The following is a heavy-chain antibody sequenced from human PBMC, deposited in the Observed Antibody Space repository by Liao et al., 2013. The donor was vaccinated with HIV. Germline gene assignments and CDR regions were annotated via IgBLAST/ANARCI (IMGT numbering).Heavy chain of an antibody. CDR3: ARLYVGQDYDMLTGYYLWSV. Sequence: HLQLQESGPGLVKPSETLSLTCTVSGGSISRSSDYWGWIRQPPGKGLEWIGSIYYSGSTYYNPSLKSRVTISMDTSKNEFSLKLSSVTAADTAVYYCARLYVGQDYDMLTGYYLWSVWGQGTLVTVSS. V-gene: IGHV4-39*07. J-gene: IGHJ4*02. CDR2: IYYSGST. D-gene: IGHD3-9*01. CDR1: GGSISRSSDY.